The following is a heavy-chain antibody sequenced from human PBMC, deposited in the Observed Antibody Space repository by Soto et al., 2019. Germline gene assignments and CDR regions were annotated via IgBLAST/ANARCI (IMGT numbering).Heavy chain of an antibody. J-gene: IGHJ6*02. CDR1: GYSFSSYD. Sequence: QVQLVQSGAEVKKPGASVKVSCMASGYSFSSYDINWVRQATGQGLEWMGWMNPNSGNAAYAQRFQGRVTMTRNTSISTAYMELGGLTSEDTAVYFCARERKNNLARGPPRGYGMDVWGQGTTVIVSS. CDR3: ARERKNNLARGPPRGYGMDV. V-gene: IGHV1-8*01. D-gene: IGHD3-10*01. CDR2: MNPNSGNA.